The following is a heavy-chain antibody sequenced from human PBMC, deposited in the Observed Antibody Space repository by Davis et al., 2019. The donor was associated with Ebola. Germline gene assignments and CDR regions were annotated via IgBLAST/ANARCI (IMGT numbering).Heavy chain of an antibody. J-gene: IGHJ4*02. CDR2: IKSKADTYAT. V-gene: IGHV3-73*01. CDR1: EFTLSGFT. Sequence: GESLKISCAASEFTLSGFTVHWVRQASGKGLEWVGHIKSKADTYATVYAVSLRGRFTISRDDSKNTAFLQMNSRRAEDTAVYYCATVVTADYWGQGTLVTVAS. CDR3: ATVVTADY. D-gene: IGHD2-21*02.